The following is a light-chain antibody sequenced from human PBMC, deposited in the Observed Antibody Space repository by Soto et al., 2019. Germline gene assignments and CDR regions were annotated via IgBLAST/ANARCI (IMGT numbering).Light chain of an antibody. J-gene: IGKJ4*01. V-gene: IGKV3D-15*03. CDR3: QQYKNWPPLT. CDR2: AAS. Sequence: EIVMTQSPATLSVSPGETATLSCRASQSVGSAVAWYQHKPGQAPRLLIVAASIRATGVPGRFSGGWSGTEFTLTISILQSEDFAVYYCQQYKNWPPLTFGGGTTVEIK. CDR1: QSVGSA.